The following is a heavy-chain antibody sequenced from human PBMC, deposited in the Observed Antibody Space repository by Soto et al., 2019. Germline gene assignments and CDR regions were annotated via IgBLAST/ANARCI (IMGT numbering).Heavy chain of an antibody. J-gene: IGHJ4*02. CDR2: ISDSGST. CDR3: ARAHIVGLKTWDYVDY. CDR1: GGSISDDY. D-gene: IGHD1-26*01. Sequence: SETLSLGCKVSGGSISDDYWNWIRQPPGERRGWVGYISDSGSTKYNPSIMSRVTISADMSTNQVSLKVKSVAAADTAIYYCARAHIVGLKTWDYVDYWSQVNMVTVSS. V-gene: IGHV4-59*01.